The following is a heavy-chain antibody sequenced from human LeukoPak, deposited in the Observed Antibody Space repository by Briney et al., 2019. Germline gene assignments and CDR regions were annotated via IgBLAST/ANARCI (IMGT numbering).Heavy chain of an antibody. D-gene: IGHD2/OR15-2a*01. CDR3: ARQRVGYFRS. J-gene: IGHJ5*02. V-gene: IGHV3-21*05. CDR2: IDSGATDI. CDR1: GFRFSIYA. Sequence: GGSLRLSCAASGFRFSIYAMNWVRQAPGKGLEWISYIDSGATDILYADSVKGRFTISRDDAKNSLFLQMTSLRAEDTAVYYCARQRVGYFRSWGQGTLVTVSS.